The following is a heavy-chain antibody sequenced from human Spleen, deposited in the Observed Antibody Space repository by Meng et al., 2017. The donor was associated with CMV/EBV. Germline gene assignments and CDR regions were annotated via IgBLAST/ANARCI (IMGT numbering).Heavy chain of an antibody. Sequence: LSCAASGFTFSTYAMHWVRQAPGKGLEWVAVISYDGSNNYYADSVQGRFTISRDNSKNTLYLQMNSLRAEDTAVYYCARGISAAAFDIWGQGTMVTVSS. J-gene: IGHJ3*02. D-gene: IGHD2-15*01. V-gene: IGHV3-30-3*01. CDR1: GFTFSTYA. CDR2: ISYDGSNN. CDR3: ARGISAAAFDI.